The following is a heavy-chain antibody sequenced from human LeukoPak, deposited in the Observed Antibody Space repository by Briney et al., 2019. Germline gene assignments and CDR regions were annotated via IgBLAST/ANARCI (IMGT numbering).Heavy chain of an antibody. D-gene: IGHD2-21*01. CDR1: GGSISSYY. CDR3: ARDSWGVVIAGFDY. CDR2: IYYSGST. V-gene: IGHV4-59*12. Sequence: SETLSLTCTVSGGSISSYYWGWIRQPPGHGREGIGYIYYSGSTNYNTSLKSRVTISVDTSKNQFSLKLSSVTAADTAVYYCARDSWGVVIAGFDYWGQGTLVTVS. J-gene: IGHJ4*02.